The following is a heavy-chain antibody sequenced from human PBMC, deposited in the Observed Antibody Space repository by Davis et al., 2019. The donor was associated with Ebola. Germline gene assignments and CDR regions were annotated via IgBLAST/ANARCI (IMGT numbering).Heavy chain of an antibody. CDR1: AFTFNDFA. J-gene: IGHJ5*02. D-gene: IGHD1-1*01. CDR3: AKDSSFGMTETGSWFDP. CDR2: IDWNGSKK. V-gene: IGHV3-9*01. Sequence: PGGSLRLSCSASAFTFNDFAMHWVWQRPGKALEWISGIDWNGSKKLYADSVKGRFTISRDNAKDSLFLQMNSLRPEDTAFYFCAKDSSFGMTETGSWFDPWGQGTLVIVSS.